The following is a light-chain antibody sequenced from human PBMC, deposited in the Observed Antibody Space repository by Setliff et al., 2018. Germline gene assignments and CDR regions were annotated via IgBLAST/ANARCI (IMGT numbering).Light chain of an antibody. Sequence: QSALTQPRSVSGSPGQSVTISCTGTSGDVGGYNYVSWCQRRPGTAPKLMIYDVSKRPSGVPDRFSGSKSGNTAYLTISGLQADDEADYYCCSYAGTYSSLYVFGTGTKV. J-gene: IGLJ1*01. CDR2: DVS. V-gene: IGLV2-11*01. CDR1: SGDVGGYNY. CDR3: CSYAGTYSSLYV.